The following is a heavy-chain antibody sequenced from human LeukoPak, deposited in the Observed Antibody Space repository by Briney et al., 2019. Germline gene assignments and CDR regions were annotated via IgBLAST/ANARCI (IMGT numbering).Heavy chain of an antibody. CDR3: ARSCRILDIVATIRARLGGNGFDI. CDR2: IYHSGST. V-gene: IGHV4-38-2*02. CDR1: GYSISSGYY. J-gene: IGHJ3*02. Sequence: PSGTLSLTCTVSGYSISSGYYWGWIRQPPGKGLEWIGSIYHSGSTYYNPSLKSRVTISVDTSKNQFSLKLSSVTAADKAVYYCARSCRILDIVATIRARLGGNGFDIWGQGTMVTVSS. D-gene: IGHD5-12*01.